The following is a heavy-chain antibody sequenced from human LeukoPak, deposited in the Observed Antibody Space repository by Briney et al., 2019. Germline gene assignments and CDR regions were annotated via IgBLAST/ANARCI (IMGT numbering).Heavy chain of an antibody. Sequence: PGGSQRLSCAASGFTFSNYWMSWVRQAPGKGLEWVGWISAYNGNTNYAQKLQGRVTMTTDTSTSTAYMELRSLRSDDTAVYYCARAGGSYSYGESTIDYWGQGTLVTVSS. CDR1: GFTFSNYW. D-gene: IGHD5-18*01. CDR3: ARAGGSYSYGESTIDY. V-gene: IGHV1-18*04. J-gene: IGHJ4*02. CDR2: ISAYNGNT.